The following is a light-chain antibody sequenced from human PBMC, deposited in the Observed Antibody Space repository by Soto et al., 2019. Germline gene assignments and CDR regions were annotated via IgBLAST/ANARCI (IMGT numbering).Light chain of an antibody. CDR1: SNDVGGYNY. Sequence: QSALTQPPSASGSPGQSVTISCTGTSNDVGGYNYVSWYQQHPGKDPKIMISEVSKRPSGVPDRFSGSKSGNTASLTVSGLQAEDEADYYCSSYAGSNNWVFGGGTKLTVL. CDR2: EVS. J-gene: IGLJ3*02. V-gene: IGLV2-8*01. CDR3: SSYAGSNNWV.